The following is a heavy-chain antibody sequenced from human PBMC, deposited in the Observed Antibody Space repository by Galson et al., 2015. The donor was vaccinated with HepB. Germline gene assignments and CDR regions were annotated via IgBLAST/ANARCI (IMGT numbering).Heavy chain of an antibody. CDR3: AKDSVAVWGHGENLFDY. CDR1: GFTFDDYA. V-gene: IGHV3-9*01. J-gene: IGHJ4*02. Sequence: SLRLSCAASGFTFDDYAMHWVRQVPGKGLEWVSGISWDSGSTGYADSVKGRFTISRDNAKNSLYLQMNSLRPEDTAFYYCAKDSVAVWGHGENLFDYWGQGTLVTVSS. CDR2: ISWDSGST. D-gene: IGHD3-16*01.